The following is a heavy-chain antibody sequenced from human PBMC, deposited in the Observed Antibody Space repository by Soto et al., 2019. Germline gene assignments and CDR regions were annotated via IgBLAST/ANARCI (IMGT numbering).Heavy chain of an antibody. CDR2: ISTYNGHT. CDR3: ARDIVGSTTVYFDF. D-gene: IGHD1-26*01. V-gene: IGHV1-18*04. CDR1: GYSFVTHG. J-gene: IGHJ4*02. Sequence: ASVKVSCKASGYSFVTHGISWVRQAPGQGLEWMGWISTYNGHTNYARKFQGRVSLTTDTSSNTAYMHLTGLRSDDTAVYYCARDIVGSTTVYFDFWGQGTLVTVSS.